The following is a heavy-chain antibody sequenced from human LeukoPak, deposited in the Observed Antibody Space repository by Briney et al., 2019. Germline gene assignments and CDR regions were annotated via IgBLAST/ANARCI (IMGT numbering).Heavy chain of an antibody. D-gene: IGHD6-13*01. Sequence: SETLSLTCAVYGGSFSDYYWSWIRQSPGKGLEWIGEINHSGSTNYNPSLKSRVTISVDTSKNQFSLKLSSVTAADTAVYYCARGRYRWIGAAAAYMDVWGKGTTVTVSS. V-gene: IGHV4-34*01. CDR1: GGSFSDYY. CDR2: INHSGST. CDR3: ARGRYRWIGAAAAYMDV. J-gene: IGHJ6*03.